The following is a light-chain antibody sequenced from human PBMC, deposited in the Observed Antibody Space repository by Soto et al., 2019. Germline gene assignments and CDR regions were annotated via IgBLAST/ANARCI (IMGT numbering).Light chain of an antibody. CDR2: GAS. J-gene: IGKJ4*01. CDR3: QQRSNWPPGVT. V-gene: IGKV3-15*01. Sequence: EIVMTQSPATLSVSPGERATLSCRASQSVSSNLAWYQQKPGQAPRLLIYGASTRATGIPARFSRSGSGTDFTLTISSLEPEDFAVYYCQQRSNWPPGVTFGGGTKVEIK. CDR1: QSVSSN.